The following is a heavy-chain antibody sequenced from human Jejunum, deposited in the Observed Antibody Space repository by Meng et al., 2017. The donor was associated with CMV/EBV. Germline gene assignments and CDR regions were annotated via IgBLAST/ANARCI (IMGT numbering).Heavy chain of an antibody. V-gene: IGHV1-2*06. CDR2: VNTNRGET. Sequence: TVSCKAYGYTFTGYIIQWMRQTPGQGLEWMGRVNTNRGETSFAQKFQGRVTMTRDTSISTAYMELSRLTSDDTAVYYWARGAAAGNNWGQGSLVTVSS. J-gene: IGHJ4*02. D-gene: IGHD6-13*01. CDR1: GYTFTGYI. CDR3: ARGAAAGNN.